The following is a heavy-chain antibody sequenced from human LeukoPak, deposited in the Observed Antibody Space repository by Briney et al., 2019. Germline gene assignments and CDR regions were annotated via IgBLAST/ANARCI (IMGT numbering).Heavy chain of an antibody. CDR2: IYHSGST. V-gene: IGHV4-30-2*01. D-gene: IGHD4-23*01. CDR1: GGSMSSGGYY. Sequence: SETLSLTCAVSGGSMSSGGYYWSWIRQPPGKGLEWIGYIYHSGSTYYNPSLKSRVTISVDRSKNQFSLKLSSVTAADTAVYYCARVYGGNPYNWFDPWGQGTLVTVSS. CDR3: ARVYGGNPYNWFDP. J-gene: IGHJ5*02.